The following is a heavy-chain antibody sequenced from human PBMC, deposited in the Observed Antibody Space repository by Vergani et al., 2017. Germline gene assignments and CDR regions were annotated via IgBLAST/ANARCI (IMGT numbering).Heavy chain of an antibody. CDR1: GFTFSSYA. CDR2: ISYDGSNK. V-gene: IGHV3-30-3*01. D-gene: IGHD5-12*01. Sequence: QVQLVESGGGLVKPGGSLRLSCAASGFTFSSYAMSWVRQAPGKGLEWVAVISYDGSNKYYADSVKGRFTISRDNSKNTLYLQMNSLRAEDAAVYYCARRAYSGYGPVGYWGQGTLVTVSS. CDR3: ARRAYSGYGPVGY. J-gene: IGHJ4*02.